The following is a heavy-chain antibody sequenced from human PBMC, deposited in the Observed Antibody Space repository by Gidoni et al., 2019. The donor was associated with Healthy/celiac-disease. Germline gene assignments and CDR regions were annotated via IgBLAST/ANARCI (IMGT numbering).Heavy chain of an antibody. CDR2: IYSSGST. Sequence: QVQLQESGPGLVRPSQTLSLTCTVSGGSISSGGYYWRCIRPPPGKGLEWIGYIYSSGSTYYNPSLKSRVTISVDTSKNQFSLKLSSVTAADTAVYYCARVWGYGSGSYYNDDAFDIWGQGTMVTVSS. V-gene: IGHV4-30-4*01. D-gene: IGHD3-10*01. CDR3: ARVWGYGSGSYYNDDAFDI. J-gene: IGHJ3*02. CDR1: GGSISSGGYY.